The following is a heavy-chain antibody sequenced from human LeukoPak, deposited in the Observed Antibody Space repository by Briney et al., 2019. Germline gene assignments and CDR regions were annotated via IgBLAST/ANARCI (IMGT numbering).Heavy chain of an antibody. CDR2: ISSSGNT. V-gene: IGHV4-4*07. D-gene: IGHD2-8*01. J-gene: IGHJ6*02. CDR1: GGSISSYY. CDR3: ARHYCPHGICYKRDYYYGMDV. Sequence: PSETLSLTCTVSGGSISSYYWSWVRQPAGKGLEWIGRISSSGNTNYNPSLKSRVTISVDTPKNKFSLKLSSVTAADTAVYYCARHYCPHGICYKRDYYYGMDVWGQGTTVTVSS.